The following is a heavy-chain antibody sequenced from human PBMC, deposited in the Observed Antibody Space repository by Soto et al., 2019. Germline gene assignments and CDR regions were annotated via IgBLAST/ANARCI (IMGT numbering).Heavy chain of an antibody. CDR3: ARTDFWSGYYTRYFDY. V-gene: IGHV3-30-3*01. Sequence: QVPLVESGGGVVQPGRSLRLSCAASGFTFSSYAMHWVRQAPGKGLEWVAVISYDGSNKYYADSVKGRFTISRDNSKNTLYLQMNSLRAEDTAVYYCARTDFWSGYYTRYFDYWGQGTLVTVSS. J-gene: IGHJ4*02. CDR1: GFTFSSYA. CDR2: ISYDGSNK. D-gene: IGHD3-3*01.